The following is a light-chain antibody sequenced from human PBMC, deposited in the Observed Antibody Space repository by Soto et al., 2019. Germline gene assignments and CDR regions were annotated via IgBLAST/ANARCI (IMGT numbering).Light chain of an antibody. Sequence: QAVVTQPPSVSGAPGQRVTISCTGSSSNIGAGYDVHWYQQFPGTAPKLLIYGNSNRPSGVPDRFSGSKSGTSASLAITGLQAEDEADYYCQSYDSSLSGSVFGGGTK. V-gene: IGLV1-40*01. CDR3: QSYDSSLSGSV. CDR2: GNS. CDR1: SSNIGAGYD. J-gene: IGLJ2*01.